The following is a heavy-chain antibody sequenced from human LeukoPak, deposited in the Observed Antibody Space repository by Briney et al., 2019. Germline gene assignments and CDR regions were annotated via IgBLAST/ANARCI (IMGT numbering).Heavy chain of an antibody. Sequence: PGGSLRLSCAASRFTFSNAWMSWVRQAPGKGLEWVCHIKSKTDGGTTDYAAPVKGRFTISRDDSKNTLYLQMNSLRTEDTAVYYCTTDRDYGDYPEYYFDYWGQGTLVTVSS. CDR2: IKSKTDGGTT. D-gene: IGHD4-17*01. CDR3: TTDRDYGDYPEYYFDY. J-gene: IGHJ4*02. V-gene: IGHV3-15*01. CDR1: RFTFSNAW.